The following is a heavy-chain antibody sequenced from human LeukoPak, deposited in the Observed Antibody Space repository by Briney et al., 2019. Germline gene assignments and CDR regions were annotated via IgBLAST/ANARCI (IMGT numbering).Heavy chain of an antibody. Sequence: GGSLRLSCAASGFTFSSYAMHWVRQAPGKGLEYVSAISSNGGSTYYANSVKGRFTISRDNSKNTLYLQMGSLRAEDMAVYYCARGRFDPLTGYEYYHDYWGQGTLVTVSS. V-gene: IGHV3-64*01. J-gene: IGHJ4*02. CDR1: GFTFSSYA. CDR2: ISSNGGST. CDR3: ARGRFDPLTGYEYYHDY. D-gene: IGHD3-9*01.